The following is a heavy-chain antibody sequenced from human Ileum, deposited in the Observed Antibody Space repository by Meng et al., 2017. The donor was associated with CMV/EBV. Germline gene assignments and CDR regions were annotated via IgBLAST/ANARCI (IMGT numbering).Heavy chain of an antibody. CDR3: AREPPRGVHFDH. Sequence: ASVKVSCKASGYTFTSYHIHWMRQAPGHGLEYMGVIYDSGGNTYKEQRFQDRLTMTWDTSTTTVHMELSSLTSEDTAVYYCAREPPRGVHFDHWGQGTLVTVFS. J-gene: IGHJ5*02. D-gene: IGHD5-24*01. V-gene: IGHV1-46*01. CDR2: IYDSGGNT. CDR1: GYTFTSYH.